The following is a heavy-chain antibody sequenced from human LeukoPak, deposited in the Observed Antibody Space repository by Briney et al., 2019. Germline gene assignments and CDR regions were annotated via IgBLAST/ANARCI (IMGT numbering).Heavy chain of an antibody. J-gene: IGHJ4*02. CDR3: ARDYRDYAD. D-gene: IGHD3-16*01. CDR1: GFSVTSNH. Sequence: ARGSLRLSCAASGFSVTSNHMSWVRQAPGKGLEWVSATYSGGTTYNADSVKGRFTISRDNPKNTAYLQMNSLSVEDTAVYYCARDYRDYADWGQGTLVTVSS. CDR2: TYSGGTT. V-gene: IGHV3-53*01.